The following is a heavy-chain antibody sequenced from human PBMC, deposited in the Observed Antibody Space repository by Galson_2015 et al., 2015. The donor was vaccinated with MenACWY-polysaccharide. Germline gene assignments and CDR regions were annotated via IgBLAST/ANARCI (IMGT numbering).Heavy chain of an antibody. CDR1: GGSISDSNYY. CDR2: MFYSGNT. V-gene: IGHV4-39*01. Sequence: LSLTCTVSGGSISDSNYYWGWVRQPPGKGLECIGSMFYSGNTDYNPSLMSRVTIFADTSKEQLSLKLRSVTDADTAVYYRARHGAGTLGNYYYGMDVWGQGTTVTVSS. D-gene: IGHD1/OR15-1a*01. CDR3: ARHGAGTLGNYYYGMDV. J-gene: IGHJ6*02.